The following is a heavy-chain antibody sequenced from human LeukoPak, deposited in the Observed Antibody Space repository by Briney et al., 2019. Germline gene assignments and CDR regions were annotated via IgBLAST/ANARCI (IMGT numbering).Heavy chain of an antibody. CDR3: ARNGKSVWLKEYYYYGMDV. V-gene: IGHV3-30-3*01. J-gene: IGHJ6*02. CDR2: ISYDGSNK. Sequence: GGSLRLSCAASGVTFSSYAMHWVRQAPGKGLEWVAVISYDGSNKYYADSVKGRFTISRDNSKNTLYLQMNSLRAEDTAVYYCARNGKSVWLKEYYYYGMDVWGQGTTVTVSS. D-gene: IGHD5-12*01. CDR1: GVTFSSYA.